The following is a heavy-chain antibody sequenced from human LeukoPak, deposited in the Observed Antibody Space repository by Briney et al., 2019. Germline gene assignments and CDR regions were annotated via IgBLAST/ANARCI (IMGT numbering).Heavy chain of an antibody. CDR3: ASPRSGYRYTFDY. D-gene: IGHD3-22*01. V-gene: IGHV4-4*09. Sequence: SETLSLTCAVSAASISNYYWSWIRQAPGEGLEWIGYISTSGSTNYNPSLKSRVSISLDTSKNRFSLNLNFVTAADTAVYYCASPRSGYRYTFDYWGQGALVTVSS. CDR2: ISTSGST. J-gene: IGHJ4*02. CDR1: AASISNYY.